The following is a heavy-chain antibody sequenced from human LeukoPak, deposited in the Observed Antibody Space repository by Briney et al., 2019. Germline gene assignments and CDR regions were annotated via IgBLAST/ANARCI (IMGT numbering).Heavy chain of an antibody. J-gene: IGHJ4*02. CDR1: GFTFSSYA. D-gene: IGHD3-9*01. Sequence: PGGSLRLSCAASGFTFSSYAMHWVRQAPGKGLEWVAVISYDGSNKYYADSVKGRFTISRDNSKNTLYLQMSSLRAEDTAVYYCARSGYYDILTGYWEFDYWGQGTLVTVSS. CDR3: ARSGYYDILTGYWEFDY. V-gene: IGHV3-30-3*01. CDR2: ISYDGSNK.